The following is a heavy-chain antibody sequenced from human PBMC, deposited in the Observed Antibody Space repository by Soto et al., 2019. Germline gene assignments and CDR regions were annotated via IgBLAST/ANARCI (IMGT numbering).Heavy chain of an antibody. V-gene: IGHV1-8*01. Sequence: GASVKVSCKASGYTVSTYEINWVRRAAGQGLEWMGRMNPDNGNTGYAQKFQDRVTMTRNTSISTAYMELSSLRSDDTAVYYCARGPRESGEWLLFDYWGKGALVTVSS. D-gene: IGHD3-3*01. CDR3: ARGPRESGEWLLFDY. CDR2: MNPDNGNT. J-gene: IGHJ4*02. CDR1: GYTVSTYE.